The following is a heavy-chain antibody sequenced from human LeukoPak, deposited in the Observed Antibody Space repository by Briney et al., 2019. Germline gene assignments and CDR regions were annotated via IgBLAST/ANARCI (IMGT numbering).Heavy chain of an antibody. CDR3: ARVKRTTLVVTTRYFDL. CDR2: LYYSGSS. Sequence: PSETLSLTCTVSGASISGSSYYWGWIRQPPGKGLEWIGSLYYSGSSSYNPSLKSRVAISVDMSKNQLSLKLTSLTAADTAVYYCARVKRTTLVVTTRYFDLWGRGTLVTVSS. CDR1: GASISGSSYY. V-gene: IGHV4-39*07. D-gene: IGHD2-21*02. J-gene: IGHJ2*01.